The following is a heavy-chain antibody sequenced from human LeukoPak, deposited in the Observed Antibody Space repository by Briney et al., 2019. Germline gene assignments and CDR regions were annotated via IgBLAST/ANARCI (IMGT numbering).Heavy chain of an antibody. CDR2: IYHSGST. D-gene: IGHD3-3*01. CDR1: GYSISSGYY. V-gene: IGHV4-38-2*01. J-gene: IGHJ6*03. CDR3: ARHSGPYYDFWSGYYRDYYYYCYMDV. Sequence: SETLSLTCAVSGYSISSGYYWGWIRQPPGKGLEWIGSIYHSGSTYYNPSLKSRVTISVDTSKNQFSLKLSSVTAADTAVYYCARHSGPYYDFWSGYYRDYYYYCYMDVWGKGTTVTVSS.